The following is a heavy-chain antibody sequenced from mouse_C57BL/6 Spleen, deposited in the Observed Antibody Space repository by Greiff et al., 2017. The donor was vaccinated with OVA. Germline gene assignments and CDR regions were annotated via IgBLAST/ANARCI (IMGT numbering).Heavy chain of an antibody. J-gene: IGHJ1*03. CDR3: ARWAYYYGRPSYWYFDV. D-gene: IGHD1-1*01. V-gene: IGHV1-55*01. Sequence: QVQLQQPGAELVKPGASVKMSCKASGYTFTSYWITWVKQRPGQGLAWIGDIYPGSGSTNYNEKFKSKATLTVDTSSSTAYMQLSSLTSEDSAVYYCARWAYYYGRPSYWYFDVWGTGTTVTVSS. CDR2: IYPGSGST. CDR1: GYTFTSYW.